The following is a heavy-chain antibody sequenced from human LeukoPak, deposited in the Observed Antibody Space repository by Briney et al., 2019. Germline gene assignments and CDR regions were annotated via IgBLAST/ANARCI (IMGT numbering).Heavy chain of an antibody. Sequence: GGSLRLSCAASGFTFSSYGMHWVRQAPGKGLEWVAVISYDGSNKYYADSVKGRFTISRDNSKNTLYLQMNSLRAEDTAVYYCARDRTEDAFDIWGQGTMVTVSS. CDR1: GFTFSSYG. V-gene: IGHV3-30*03. CDR2: ISYDGSNK. CDR3: ARDRTEDAFDI. J-gene: IGHJ3*02.